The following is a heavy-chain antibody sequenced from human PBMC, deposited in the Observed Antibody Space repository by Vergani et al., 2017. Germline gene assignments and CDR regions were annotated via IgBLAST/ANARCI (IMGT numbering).Heavy chain of an antibody. CDR3: VRDPDYSTFDS. CDR1: GFTFSAYS. CDR2: IGVSDNSI. Sequence: DVRLVESGGGVVQPGGSLRLSCAASGFTFSAYSMNWVRQTPGKGLEWISYIGVSDNSIYYADSVMGRFAISRDNARNLLFLQMNSLRADDSALYFRVRDPDYSTFDSWGQGTLVTVSS. J-gene: IGHJ4*02. D-gene: IGHD4-11*01. V-gene: IGHV3-48*01.